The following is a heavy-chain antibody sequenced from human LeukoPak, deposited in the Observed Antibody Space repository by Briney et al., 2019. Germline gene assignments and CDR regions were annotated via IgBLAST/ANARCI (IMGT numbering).Heavy chain of an antibody. J-gene: IGHJ4*02. CDR2: ISWDGDNK. Sequence: PVGSLSLSRAASGFTLDDYTMHCVREPPGNGLEELSLISWDGDNKYYADSVKGRFIISRDNSKNSLYLQMNSLRTEDTVLYYCAKDSDYGGNCGNFDYWGQGTLVTVSS. V-gene: IGHV3-43*01. CDR1: GFTLDDYT. CDR3: AKDSDYGGNCGNFDY. D-gene: IGHD4-23*01.